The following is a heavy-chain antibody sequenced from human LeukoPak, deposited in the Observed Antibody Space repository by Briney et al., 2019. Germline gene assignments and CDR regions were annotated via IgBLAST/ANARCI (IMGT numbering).Heavy chain of an antibody. D-gene: IGHD3-10*01. J-gene: IGHJ3*02. CDR2: INWDGGST. CDR1: GFTFDDYG. V-gene: IGHV3-20*04. Sequence: GGSLRLSCAASGFTFDDYGMSWVRQAPGKGLEWVSGINWDGGSTGYADSVRGRFTISRDNAKNSLYLQVSSLRAEDTAWYYCARGQNYYGSGSQTFDIWGQGTMVTVSS. CDR3: ARGQNYYGSGSQTFDI.